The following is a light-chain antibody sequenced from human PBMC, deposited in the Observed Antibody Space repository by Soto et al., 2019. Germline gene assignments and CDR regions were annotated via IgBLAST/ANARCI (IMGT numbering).Light chain of an antibody. CDR3: MQGTHWPLT. V-gene: IGKV2-30*01. CDR2: EVS. J-gene: IGKJ4*01. Sequence: EVVMTQSPLSLPVTLGQPASIFCRSSQSLLYSDGKTFLTWFHQRPGQAPRRLIYEVSNRESGVPDRFSGSGEGTDFTLKISRVEAEDVGVYYCMQGTHWPLTFGGGTKVEIK. CDR1: QSLLYSDGKTF.